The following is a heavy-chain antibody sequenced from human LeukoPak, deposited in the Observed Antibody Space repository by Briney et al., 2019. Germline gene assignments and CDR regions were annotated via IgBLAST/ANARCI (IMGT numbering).Heavy chain of an antibody. Sequence: SQTPSLTCTVSGGSISSGGYYWSWIRQHPGKGLEWIGYIFYSGSTYYNPSLKSRLTISVDTSKNQFSLKLSSVTAADTAVYYCASEKKSATGVFDYWGQGTLVTVSS. J-gene: IGHJ4*02. CDR2: IFYSGST. D-gene: IGHD6-13*01. V-gene: IGHV4-31*03. CDR3: ASEKKSATGVFDY. CDR1: GGSISSGGYY.